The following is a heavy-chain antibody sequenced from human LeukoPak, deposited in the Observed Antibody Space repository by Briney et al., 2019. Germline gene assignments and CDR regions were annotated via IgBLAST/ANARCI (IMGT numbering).Heavy chain of an antibody. CDR1: GGSFSGYY. V-gene: IGHV4-34*01. J-gene: IGHJ4*02. D-gene: IGHD6-19*01. CDR2: INHSGST. CDR3: ARGPAVAGTVDY. Sequence: SETLSLTCAVYGGSFSGYYWSWIRQPPGKGLEWIGEINHSGSTNYNPSLKSRVTISVGTSKNQFSLKLSSVTAADTAVYYCARGPAVAGTVDYWGQGTLVTVSS.